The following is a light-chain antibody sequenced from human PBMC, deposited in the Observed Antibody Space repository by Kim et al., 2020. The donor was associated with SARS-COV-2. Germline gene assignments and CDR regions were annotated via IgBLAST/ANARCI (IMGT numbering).Light chain of an antibody. Sequence: SYELTQPPSVSVSPGQTASITCSGDRLGDKYACWYQQKPGQSPVVVIYQDTKRPSGIPERFSGSNSGNTATLTISGTQAMDEADYYCQVWDSTTTVFGGGTQRTVL. J-gene: IGLJ2*01. CDR1: RLGDKY. V-gene: IGLV3-1*01. CDR3: QVWDSTTTV. CDR2: QDT.